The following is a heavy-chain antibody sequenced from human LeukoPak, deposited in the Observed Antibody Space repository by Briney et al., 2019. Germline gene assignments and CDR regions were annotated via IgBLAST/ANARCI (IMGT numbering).Heavy chain of an antibody. CDR3: AQRGGSGYEGFDY. V-gene: IGHV3-23*01. J-gene: IGHJ4*02. Sequence: RGSLRLSCAASGFTFSSYAMSWVRQAPGKGLEWVSAISGSGGSTYYADSVKGRFTISRDNSKNTLYLQMNSLRAEDTAVYYCAQRGGSGYEGFDYWGQGTLVTVSS. CDR2: ISGSGGST. CDR1: GFTFSSYA. D-gene: IGHD5-12*01.